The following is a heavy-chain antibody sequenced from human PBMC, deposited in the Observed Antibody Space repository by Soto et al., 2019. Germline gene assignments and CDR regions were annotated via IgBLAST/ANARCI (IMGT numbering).Heavy chain of an antibody. D-gene: IGHD1-1*01. Sequence: PSETLSLTCTVSGGSISNSDYFWAWMRQPPGKGLEWVGTISHTGSHRYNPSLKSRVTISVDTSKNQFSLRLPSVTAADTAVFYCASQLGSTTYFDYWGRGTLVTVSS. V-gene: IGHV4-39*01. CDR2: ISHTGSH. CDR1: GGSISNSDYF. CDR3: ASQLGSTTYFDY. J-gene: IGHJ4*02.